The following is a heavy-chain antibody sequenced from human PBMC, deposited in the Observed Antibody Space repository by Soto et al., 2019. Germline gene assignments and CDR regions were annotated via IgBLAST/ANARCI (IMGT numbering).Heavy chain of an antibody. J-gene: IGHJ4*02. CDR1: GFTFSSYA. V-gene: IGHV3-23*01. D-gene: IGHD3-10*01. CDR3: AKNYYFDQ. CDR2: INTDGAT. Sequence: GGSLRLTCAASGFTFSSYAMSWVRQAPGKGLEWVSSINTDGATHYADSAKGRFTISRDNSKDTLFLQMDSLRAEDTAIYHCAKNYYFDQWGQGTLVTVSS.